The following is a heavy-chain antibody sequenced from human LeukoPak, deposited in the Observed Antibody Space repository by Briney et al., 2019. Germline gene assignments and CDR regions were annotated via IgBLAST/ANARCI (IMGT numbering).Heavy chain of an antibody. J-gene: IGHJ4*02. CDR3: ATATTVTWNY. CDR2: IKSDGSST. CDR1: GFTFSSYW. V-gene: IGHV3-74*01. Sequence: GGSLRLSCAASGFTFSSYWMHWVRQAPGKGLVWVSRIKSDGSSTDYADSVKGRFTISRDNAKNVLHLQMNSLRAEDTAVYYCATATTVTWNYWGQGTVVTVSS. D-gene: IGHD4-17*01.